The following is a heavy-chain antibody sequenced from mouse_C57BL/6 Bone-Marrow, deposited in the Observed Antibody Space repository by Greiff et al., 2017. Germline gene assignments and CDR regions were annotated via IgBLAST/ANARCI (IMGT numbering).Heavy chain of an antibody. CDR1: GYTFTDYE. J-gene: IGHJ4*01. V-gene: IGHV1-15*01. Sequence: QVQLQQSGAELVRPGASVTLSCKASGYTFTDYEMHWVKQPPVHGLEWIGAIDPETGGTAYNQKFKGKAILTADKSSSTAYMGLRSLTSEDSAVYYGTVPYYYGSSCYYAMDYWGQGTSVTVAS. CDR2: IDPETGGT. D-gene: IGHD1-1*01. CDR3: TVPYYYGSSCYYAMDY.